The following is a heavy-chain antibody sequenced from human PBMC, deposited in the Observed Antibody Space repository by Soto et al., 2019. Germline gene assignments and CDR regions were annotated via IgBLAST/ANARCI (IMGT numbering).Heavy chain of an antibody. J-gene: IGHJ4*02. CDR2: IGYDGSNK. Sequence: GGSLRLSCAASGFTFSSYGMHWVRQAPGKGLEWVALIGYDGSNKYYADSVKGRFTISRDNSKNTLYLQMNSLRAEDTAVYYCARVHKTSPSGWYLSHGYDYWRQGTLVTVSP. CDR3: ARVHKTSPSGWYLSHGYDY. CDR1: GFTFSSYG. D-gene: IGHD6-19*01. V-gene: IGHV3-33*01.